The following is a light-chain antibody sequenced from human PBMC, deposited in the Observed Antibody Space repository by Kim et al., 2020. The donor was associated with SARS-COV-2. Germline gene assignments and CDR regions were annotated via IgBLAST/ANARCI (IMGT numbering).Light chain of an antibody. J-gene: IGKJ1*01. V-gene: IGKV3-20*01. CDR3: XXYGTXWX. CDR2: GAS. CDR1: XXVSSNX. Sequence: EIVLTQSPGTLSLSPGERATXXCRAXXXVSSNXLAWYLQKPGQAPRLLIXGASSRASGIPDRFSGSGSGTDFTLTINXLXXDDFAVYYXXXYGTXWXFGQGT.